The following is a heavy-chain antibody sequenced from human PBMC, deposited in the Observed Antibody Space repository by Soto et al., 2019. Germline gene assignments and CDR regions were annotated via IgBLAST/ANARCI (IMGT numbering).Heavy chain of an antibody. Sequence: PSETLSLTCAVSGGSISSRNWWNWVRQPPGTGLEWIGEINQSGSTNYNPSLKSRVTISVDRSKNQFSLKLSSVTAADTAVYYCARVPDRWGQGTLVTVSS. CDR2: INQSGST. J-gene: IGHJ5*02. D-gene: IGHD2-2*01. V-gene: IGHV4-4*02. CDR1: GGSISSRNW. CDR3: ARVPDR.